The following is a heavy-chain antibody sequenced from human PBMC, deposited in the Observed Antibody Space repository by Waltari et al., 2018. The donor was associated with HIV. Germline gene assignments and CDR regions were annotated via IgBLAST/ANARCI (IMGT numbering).Heavy chain of an antibody. CDR2: SIPMFGTA. D-gene: IGHD3-10*01. CDR3: AREGFGNFNPGMDV. CDR1: GGTFNRYS. J-gene: IGHJ6*02. Sequence: QVQLVQSGAEVKKPGSSVKVSCKASGGTFNRYSMSWVRQAPGQGLEWMGGSIPMFGTANYAQKFPGRVTLTADESTSVVYMELSSLRSEDTAVYYCAREGFGNFNPGMDVWGQGTTVTVSS. V-gene: IGHV1-69*01.